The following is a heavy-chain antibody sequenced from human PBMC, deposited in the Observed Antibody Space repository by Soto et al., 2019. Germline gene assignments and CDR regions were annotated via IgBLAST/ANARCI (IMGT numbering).Heavy chain of an antibody. CDR2: ISYDGSNK. V-gene: IGHV3-30-3*01. Sequence: QVQLVESGGGVVQPGRSLRLSCAASGFTFSSYAMHWVRQAPGKGLEWVAVISYDGSNKYYADSVKGRFTISRDNSKNPLYLQTNSLRAEDTAVYYCARDYSSSGAPVGWGQGTLVTVSS. D-gene: IGHD6-13*01. J-gene: IGHJ4*02. CDR1: GFTFSSYA. CDR3: ARDYSSSGAPVG.